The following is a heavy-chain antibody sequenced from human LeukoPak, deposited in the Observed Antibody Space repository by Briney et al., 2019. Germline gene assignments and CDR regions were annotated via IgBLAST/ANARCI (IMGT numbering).Heavy chain of an antibody. CDR1: GGSISSGGYY. Sequence: PSETLSLTCTVSGGSISSGGYYWSWIRQHPGKGQEWIGNLYNSGTTYYNPSLKSRVTISVDTSKNQFSLKLSSVTAADTAMYYCARLYYYESSGYWNYFDYWGQGTLVTVSS. J-gene: IGHJ4*02. D-gene: IGHD3-22*01. CDR2: LYNSGTT. V-gene: IGHV4-31*03. CDR3: ARLYYYESSGYWNYFDY.